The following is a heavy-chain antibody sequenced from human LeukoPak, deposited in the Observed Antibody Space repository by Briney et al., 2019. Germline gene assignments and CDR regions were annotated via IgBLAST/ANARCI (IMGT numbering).Heavy chain of an antibody. CDR2: IYHSGST. CDR3: ARSEGGYYDSSGEA. CDR1: GGSISSSNW. J-gene: IGHJ5*02. V-gene: IGHV4-4*02. D-gene: IGHD3-22*01. Sequence: SETLSLTCAVSGGSISSSNWWSWVRRPPGKGLEWIGEIYHSGSTNYNPSLKSRVTISVDKSKNQFSLKLSSVTAADTAVYYCARSEGGYYDSSGEAWGQGTLVTVSS.